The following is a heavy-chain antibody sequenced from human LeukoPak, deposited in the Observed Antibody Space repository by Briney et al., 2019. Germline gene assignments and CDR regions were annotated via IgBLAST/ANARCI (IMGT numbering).Heavy chain of an antibody. CDR1: GYTFTGYY. D-gene: IGHD4/OR15-4a*01. V-gene: IGHV1-2*02. CDR2: INPNSGDT. J-gene: IGHJ5*02. CDR3: ARGSSQNANYFDP. Sequence: ASVKVSCKASGYTFTGYYIHWVRQAPGQGLEWIGWINPNSGDTSYPQKFQGSVTMTRDTSISTAYMELSSLRSDDTAIYYCARGSSQNANYFDPWGQGTLVTVSS.